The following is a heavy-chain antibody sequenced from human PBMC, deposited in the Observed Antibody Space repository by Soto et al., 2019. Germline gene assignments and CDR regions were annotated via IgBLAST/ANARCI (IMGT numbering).Heavy chain of an antibody. CDR2: ISKSDYT. V-gene: IGHV3-21*01. J-gene: IGHJ4*02. CDR3: AREDSIIIPAVSDF. CDR1: GFAFNNYG. Sequence: GGSLRLSCTVSGFAFNNYGINWVRQAPGQGLEWVSSISKSDYTYYSDSVKGRFTISRDNAKNSVSLQMNTLRVEDTAVYYCAREDSIIIPAVSDFWGQGTLVTAPQ. D-gene: IGHD2-2*01.